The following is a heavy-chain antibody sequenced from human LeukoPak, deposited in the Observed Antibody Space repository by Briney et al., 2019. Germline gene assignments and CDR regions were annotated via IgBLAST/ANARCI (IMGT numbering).Heavy chain of an antibody. J-gene: IGHJ6*02. CDR3: ARERYSSGFYYYYGMDV. CDR2: INPSGGTT. CDR1: GYTFTTYY. D-gene: IGHD6-19*01. Sequence: ASVKVSCKASGYTFTTYYIHWVRQAPGQGLEWMGVINPSGGTTTYAQKFQGRVTMTRDTSTSTVYMELSSLRSEDTAVYYCARERYSSGFYYYYGMDVWGQGTTVTVSS. V-gene: IGHV1-46*01.